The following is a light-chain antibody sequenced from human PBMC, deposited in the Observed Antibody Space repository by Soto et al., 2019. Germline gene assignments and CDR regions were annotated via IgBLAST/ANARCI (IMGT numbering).Light chain of an antibody. Sequence: DIQMTQSPSTLSASVGDRVTITCRASQNIDFFLAWYQQKPGKAPKLLIYGASNLESGVPSTFSGSGSGTEFKLTISSLQPDDFATYFCQQYHSFPLTFGGGTTVEIK. V-gene: IGKV1-5*01. CDR1: QNIDFF. CDR2: GAS. CDR3: QQYHSFPLT. J-gene: IGKJ4*01.